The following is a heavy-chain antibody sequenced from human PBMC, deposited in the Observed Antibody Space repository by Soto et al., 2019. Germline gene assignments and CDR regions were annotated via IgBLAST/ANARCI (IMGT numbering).Heavy chain of an antibody. V-gene: IGHV4-34*01. CDR2: INHSGST. Sequence: QVQLQQWGAGLLKPSETLSLTCAVYGGSFSGYYWSWIRQPPGKGLEWIGEINHSGSTNYNPSLKSRVPTSVDTSKNQLSLKLSSVTAADTAVYYCARDIAPCRAFDIWGQGTMVTVSS. D-gene: IGHD6-13*01. CDR3: ARDIAPCRAFDI. CDR1: GGSFSGYY. J-gene: IGHJ3*02.